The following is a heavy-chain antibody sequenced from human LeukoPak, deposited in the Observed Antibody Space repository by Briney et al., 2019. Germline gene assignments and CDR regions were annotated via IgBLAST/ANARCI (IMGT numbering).Heavy chain of an antibody. CDR2: ISGSGGST. J-gene: IGHJ3*02. D-gene: IGHD5-18*01. CDR3: AKRKALDDTAMADAFDI. CDR1: GFTFSSYA. Sequence: PGGSLRLSCAASGFTFSSYAMSWVRQAPGKGLEWVSAISGSGGSTYYADSVKGRFTISRDNSKNTLYLQMNSLRAEGTAVYYCAKRKALDDTAMADAFDIWGQGTMVTVSS. V-gene: IGHV3-23*01.